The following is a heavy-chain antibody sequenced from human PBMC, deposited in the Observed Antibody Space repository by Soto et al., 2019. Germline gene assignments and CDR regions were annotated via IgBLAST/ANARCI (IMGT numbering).Heavy chain of an antibody. J-gene: IGHJ4*02. CDR3: ARHRVLGSVLDY. D-gene: IGHD2-21*01. V-gene: IGHV4-34*01. CDR2: INHSGST. Sequence: PSETLSLTCAVYGGSLSGYFWSWVRQPPGKGLEWIGEINHSGSTNYNPSLKSRVTISVDTSKNQFSLKLSSVTAADTAVYYCARHRVLGSVLDYWGQGTLVTVSS. CDR1: GGSLSGYF.